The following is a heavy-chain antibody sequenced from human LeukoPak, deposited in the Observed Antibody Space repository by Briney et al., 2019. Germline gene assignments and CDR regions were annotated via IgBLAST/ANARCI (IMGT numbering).Heavy chain of an antibody. CDR1: GFTFSSYA. J-gene: IGHJ6*03. V-gene: IGHV3-23*01. D-gene: IGHD2-2*01. CDR2: ISGSGGST. Sequence: GGSPRLSCAASGFTFSSYAMSWVRQAPGKGLEWVSAISGSGGSTYYADSVKGRFTISRDNSKNTLYLQMNSLRAEDTAVYYCAKVGYCSSTSCYFYYYYYMDVWGKGTTVTVSS. CDR3: AKVGYCSSTSCYFYYYYYMDV.